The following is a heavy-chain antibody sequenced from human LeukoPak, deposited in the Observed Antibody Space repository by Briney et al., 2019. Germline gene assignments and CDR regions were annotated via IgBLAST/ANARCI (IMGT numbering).Heavy chain of an antibody. CDR2: ISAYNGNT. CDR3: ARGDLRITMIVVVQLPPDY. CDR1: GYTFTSYG. J-gene: IGHJ4*02. D-gene: IGHD3-22*01. V-gene: IGHV1-18*01. Sequence: ASLKVSCKASGYTFTSYGMSWVRQAPGQGLEWMGWISAYNGNTNYAQKLQGRVTMTTDTSTTTASMYPSSLRSDDTAVYYCARGDLRITMIVVVQLPPDYWGQGTLVTVSS.